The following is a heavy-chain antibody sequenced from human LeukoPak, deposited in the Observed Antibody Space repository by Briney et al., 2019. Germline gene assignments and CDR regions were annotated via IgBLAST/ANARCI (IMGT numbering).Heavy chain of an antibody. V-gene: IGHV3-33*01. CDR3: ASTSGWYEPIDY. CDR2: IWYDGSNK. D-gene: IGHD6-19*01. J-gene: IGHJ4*02. Sequence: PGGSLRLSCAASGFTFSSYGMHWVRQAPGKGLEWVAVIWYDGSNKYYADSVKGRFTISRDNSKNTLYLQMNSLRAEDTAVCYCASTSGWYEPIDYWGQGTLVTVSS. CDR1: GFTFSSYG.